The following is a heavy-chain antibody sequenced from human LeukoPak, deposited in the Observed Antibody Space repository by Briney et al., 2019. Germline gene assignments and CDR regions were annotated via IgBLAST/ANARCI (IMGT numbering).Heavy chain of an antibody. D-gene: IGHD1-26*01. CDR1: GFTFSNSA. Sequence: PGGSLRLSCAASGFTFSNSAMNWVRQVPGKGLEWVSSIDYDSSHIYYAASVRGRFTISRDNARNSVYLQMNSLRVEDTAVYYCVRDPVRYLRVGHNDYGGQGTLDAVSA. V-gene: IGHV3-21*01. J-gene: IGHJ4*02. CDR2: IDYDSSHI. CDR3: VRDPVRYLRVGHNDY.